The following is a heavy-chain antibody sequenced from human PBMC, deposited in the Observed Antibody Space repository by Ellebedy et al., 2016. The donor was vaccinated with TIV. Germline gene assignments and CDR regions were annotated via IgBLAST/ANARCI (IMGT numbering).Heavy chain of an antibody. CDR2: INPNSGGT. J-gene: IGHJ4*02. CDR1: GYTFTGYY. Sequence: ASVKVSXXASGYTFTGYYMHWVRQAPGQGLEWMGWINPNSGGTNYAQKFQGWVTMTRDTSISTAYMELSRLRSDDTAVYYCARGYCSGGSCYRVGDYWGQGTLVTVSS. CDR3: ARGYCSGGSCYRVGDY. V-gene: IGHV1-2*04. D-gene: IGHD2-15*01.